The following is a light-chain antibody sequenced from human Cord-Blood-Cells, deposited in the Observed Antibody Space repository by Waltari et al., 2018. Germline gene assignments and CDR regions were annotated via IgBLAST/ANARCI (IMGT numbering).Light chain of an antibody. CDR3: QQYNSYSLT. CDR2: KAS. CDR1: QSIRSW. J-gene: IGKJ4*01. Sequence: DIQMTQSPSTLSASVGDRVTITCRASQSIRSWLAWYQQKPGKAPKLLIYKASSLESGVPSRFSGSGSGTEFTLTISSLQPDDFATYYCQQYNSYSLTFGGGTKVEIK. V-gene: IGKV1-5*03.